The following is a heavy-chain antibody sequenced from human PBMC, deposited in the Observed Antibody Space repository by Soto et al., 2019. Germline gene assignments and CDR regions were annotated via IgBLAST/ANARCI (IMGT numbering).Heavy chain of an antibody. CDR1: GFTFINYY. J-gene: IGHJ4*02. CDR2: IDPSGGST. D-gene: IGHD6-19*01. V-gene: IGHV1-46*03. CDR3: TRSAVAGL. Sequence: ASVKVSCKASGFTFINYYMHWVRQAPGQGLEWMGKIDPSGGSTTYAQNFQARLTMTRDTSTRTVYTELSSLRSEDTAVYYCTRSAVAGLWGQGTLVTVSS.